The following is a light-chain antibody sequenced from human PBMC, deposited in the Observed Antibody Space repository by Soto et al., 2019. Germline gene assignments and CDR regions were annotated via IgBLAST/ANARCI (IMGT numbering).Light chain of an antibody. CDR2: AAS. CDR3: QQTYTTPQT. J-gene: IGKJ2*01. CDR1: QTISDY. Sequence: DIPMTQSPSSLSASVGDRVTITCRASQTISDYVNWYQQTPGKAPKLLIYAASTLQSGVPSRFSGSGSGTDFTLNVTGLQPEDFATYYCQQTYTTPQTFGQGTNLEIK. V-gene: IGKV1-39*01.